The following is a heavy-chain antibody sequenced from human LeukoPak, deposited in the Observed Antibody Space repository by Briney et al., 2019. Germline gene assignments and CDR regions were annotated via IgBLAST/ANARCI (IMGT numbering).Heavy chain of an antibody. J-gene: IGHJ4*02. CDR1: GFTFSGYS. V-gene: IGHV3-48*01. CDR3: ARARGYSYGYSDY. Sequence: GGSLRLSCAVSGFTFSGYSMNWVRQAPGKGLEWVSYIGSNSSSIYDADSVEGRFTISRDNAKKSLYLQMNNLRAEDTAVYYCARARGYSYGYSDYWGRGTLVTVSS. CDR2: IGSNSSSI. D-gene: IGHD5-18*01.